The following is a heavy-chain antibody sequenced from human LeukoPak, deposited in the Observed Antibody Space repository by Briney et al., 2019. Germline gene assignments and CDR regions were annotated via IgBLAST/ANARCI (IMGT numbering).Heavy chain of an antibody. CDR1: GGSISSDNYQ. V-gene: IGHV4-30-4*01. CDR3: ARDYYGSGSYYNIFDY. CDR2: INYSGST. J-gene: IGHJ4*02. Sequence: SSETLSLTCTVSGGSISSDNYQWSWIRQPPGKGLEWIGYINYSGSTYYSPSLKSRVTISVDTSKNQFFLKLSSVTAADTAVYYCARDYYGSGSYYNIFDYWGQGTLVTVSS. D-gene: IGHD3-10*01.